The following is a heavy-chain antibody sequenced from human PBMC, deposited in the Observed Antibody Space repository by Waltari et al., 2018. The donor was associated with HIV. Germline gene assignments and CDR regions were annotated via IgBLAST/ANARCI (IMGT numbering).Heavy chain of an antibody. J-gene: IGHJ6*02. D-gene: IGHD3-22*01. CDR3: ARNSSAKGNRYFYYGLDV. CDR1: GYTFINFD. V-gene: IGHV1-8*02. Sequence: QVYLVQSGPEVKRPGASVKISCKAYGYTFINFDVNWVRQAAGQGPEWLGGSNPNRGKTACPDIFGERVTMTTDVSTATAYMEMSGLTPEDTARYYCARNSSAKGNRYFYYGLDVWGQGTPVTV. CDR2: SNPNRGKT.